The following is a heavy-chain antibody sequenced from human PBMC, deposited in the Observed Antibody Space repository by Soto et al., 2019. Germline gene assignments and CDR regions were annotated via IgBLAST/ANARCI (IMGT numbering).Heavy chain of an antibody. D-gene: IGHD2-15*01. Sequence: ASVKVSCKASGYTFTSYGISWVRQAPGQGLDWMGWISAYNGNTKYAQDLQGRVTMTTDTSTGTAYMELRSLRSDDTAVYYCARFSGGSYNTYYFYYGMDVWGQGTTVTVSS. V-gene: IGHV1-18*01. CDR1: GYTFTSYG. CDR2: ISAYNGNT. J-gene: IGHJ6*02. CDR3: ARFSGGSYNTYYFYYGMDV.